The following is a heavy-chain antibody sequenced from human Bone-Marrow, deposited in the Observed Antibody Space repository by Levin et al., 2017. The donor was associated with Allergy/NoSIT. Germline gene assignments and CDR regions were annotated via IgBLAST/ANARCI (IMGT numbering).Heavy chain of an antibody. D-gene: IGHD6-19*01. V-gene: IGHV3-72*01. Sequence: PGGSLRLSCAASGFTFSDHYMDWVRQAPGMGLEWVGRLRNKANSYTTEYAASVKGRFTISRDDLKNTLYLQTNSLKTDDTAVYYCVRGSVAATPYFYDHWGQGTLVSVSS. J-gene: IGHJ4*02. CDR1: GFTFSDHY. CDR2: LRNKANSYTT. CDR3: VRGSVAATPYFYDH.